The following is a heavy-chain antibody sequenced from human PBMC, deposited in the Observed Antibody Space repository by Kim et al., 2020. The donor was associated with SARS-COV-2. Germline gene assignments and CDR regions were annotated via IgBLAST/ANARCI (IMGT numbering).Heavy chain of an antibody. J-gene: IGHJ4*02. CDR2: IRSKAYGGTT. V-gene: IGHV3-49*04. CDR3: NRDNLYSSAY. CDR1: GFTFGDYA. D-gene: IGHD6-19*01. Sequence: GGSLRLSCTASGFTFGDYAMSWVRQAPGKGLEWVGFIRSKAYGGTTEYAASVKGRFTISRDDSKSIAYLQMNSLETEDTAVYYCNRDNLYSSAYWCQGTLVTVSS.